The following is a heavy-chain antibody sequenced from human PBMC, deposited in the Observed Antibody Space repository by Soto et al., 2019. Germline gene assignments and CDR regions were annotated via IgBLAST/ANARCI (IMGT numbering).Heavy chain of an antibody. V-gene: IGHV3-23*01. CDR2: ISGSGGST. Sequence: EVQLLESGGGLVQPGGSLRLSCAASGFTFRNYPMSWVRQAPGRGLEWVSSISGSGGSTYYADSVKGRFTISRDNSKNTLYLQMNSLRAEDTAVYYCAKVPRGDGYNGDYYFDYWGQGTLVTVSS. CDR3: AKVPRGDGYNGDYYFDY. J-gene: IGHJ4*02. D-gene: IGHD5-12*01. CDR1: GFTFRNYP.